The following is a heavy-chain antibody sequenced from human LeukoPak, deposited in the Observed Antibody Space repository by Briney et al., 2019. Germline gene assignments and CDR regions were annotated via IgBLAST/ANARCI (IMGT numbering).Heavy chain of an antibody. J-gene: IGHJ5*02. Sequence: GASVTVSCKASGGTFSSYAISWVRQAPGKGLEWMGRFDPDDGARIYSQRFQDRFLMTEDPSSDTAYMELSGLRSEDTAVYFCASDRTMTTVTSGQPWDDPWGQGTLFTVSS. CDR3: ASDRTMTTVTSGQPWDDP. D-gene: IGHD4-17*01. V-gene: IGHV1-24*01. CDR2: FDPDDGAR. CDR1: GGTFSSYA.